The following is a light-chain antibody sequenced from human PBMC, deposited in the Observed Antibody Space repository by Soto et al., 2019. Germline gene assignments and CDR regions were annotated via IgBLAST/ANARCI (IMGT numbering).Light chain of an antibody. CDR3: QQRSSWPIT. Sequence: EIVLTQSPATLSLSPGERATLSCRASQSVSRDLAWYLQKPGQAPMLLIYEASIRATGIPARISGSGSGTDFTLTISSLEPEDFAVYYCQQRSSWPITFGQGTRLEI. V-gene: IGKV3-11*01. J-gene: IGKJ5*01. CDR2: EAS. CDR1: QSVSRD.